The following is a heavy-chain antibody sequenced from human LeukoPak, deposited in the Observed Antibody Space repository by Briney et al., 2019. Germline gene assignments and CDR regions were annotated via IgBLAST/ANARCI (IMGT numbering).Heavy chain of an antibody. V-gene: IGHV3-11*04. CDR1: GFTFSDYY. Sequence: PGGSLRLSCAASGFTFSDYYMSWIRQAPGKGLECVSYISSSGNTTYHADSVKGRFTIFRDNAKNSLYLQMSSLRAEDTAVYYCARSSYEGQWHTWGQGTLVTVSS. J-gene: IGHJ5*02. CDR2: ISSSGNTT. D-gene: IGHD6-19*01. CDR3: ARSSYEGQWHT.